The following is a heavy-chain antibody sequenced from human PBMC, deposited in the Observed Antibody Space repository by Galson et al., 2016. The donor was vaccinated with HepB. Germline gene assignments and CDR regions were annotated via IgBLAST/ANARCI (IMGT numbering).Heavy chain of an antibody. V-gene: IGHV3-30-3*01. CDR1: GFTFSTYA. D-gene: IGHD3-22*01. CDR2: ISFDGTNA. Sequence: SLRLSCAPSGFTFSTYAMHWVRQAPGKGLEWLALISFDGTNAYYPDSMKGRFTISRDNSMNTLYLQMSSLRAEDTAVYYCARGPRYYDTNGYFDYWGHGILVTVSS. J-gene: IGHJ4*01. CDR3: ARGPRYYDTNGYFDY.